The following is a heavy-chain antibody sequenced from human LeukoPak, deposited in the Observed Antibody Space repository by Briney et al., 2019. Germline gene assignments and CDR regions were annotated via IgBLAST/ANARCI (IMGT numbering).Heavy chain of an antibody. D-gene: IGHD4-23*01. J-gene: IGHJ4*02. CDR3: ARFSTESPRYPTSRFYGGNSIDY. CDR2: INPNSGGT. CDR1: GFTFTTYT. V-gene: IGHV1-2*02. Sequence: GASVNVSCKTSGFTFTTYTVHWVRQAPGQRLEWMGWINPNSGGTNYAQKFQGRVTMTRDTSISTAYMELSRLRSDDTAVYYCARFSTESPRYPTSRFYGGNSIDYWGQGTLVTVSS.